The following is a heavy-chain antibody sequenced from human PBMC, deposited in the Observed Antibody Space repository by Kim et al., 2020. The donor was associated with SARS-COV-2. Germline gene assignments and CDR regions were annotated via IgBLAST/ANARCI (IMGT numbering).Heavy chain of an antibody. V-gene: IGHV4-59*01. J-gene: IGHJ6*02. Sequence: SETLSLTCTVSGGSISSYYWSWIRQPPGKGLEWIGYIYYSGSTNYNPSLKSRVTISVDTSKNQFSLKLSSVTAADTAVHYCARGAMVTDYYYGMDVWGQGTTVTVSS. CDR2: IYYSGST. CDR3: ARGAMVTDYYYGMDV. D-gene: IGHD5-18*01. CDR1: GGSISSYY.